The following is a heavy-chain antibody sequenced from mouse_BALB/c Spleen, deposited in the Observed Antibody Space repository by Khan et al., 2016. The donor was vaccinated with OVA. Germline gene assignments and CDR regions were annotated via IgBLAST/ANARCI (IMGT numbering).Heavy chain of an antibody. CDR2: INTYSGEP. J-gene: IGHJ1*01. Sequence: QIQLVQSGPELKKPGETVKISCKASGYTFTNYGMNWVKQAPGQGLKWMGWINTYSGEPKYADDFKGRSAFSLDTSASTAYLQIQNLKNEDTATYCCARSNACWYFDVLGAGTTGTVAS. CDR1: GYTFTNYG. CDR3: ARSNACWYFDV. V-gene: IGHV9-3-1*01.